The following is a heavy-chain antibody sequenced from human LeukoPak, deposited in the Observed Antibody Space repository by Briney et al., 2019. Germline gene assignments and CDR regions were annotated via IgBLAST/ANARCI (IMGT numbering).Heavy chain of an antibody. V-gene: IGHV1-2*02. Sequence: GASVKVSCKASGYTFTGYYMHWVRQAPGQGLEWMGWINPNSGGTNYAQKLQGRVTMTTDTSTSTAYMELRSLRSDDTAVYYCARDSRQRITAAEDWFDPWGQGTLVTVSS. CDR2: INPNSGGT. D-gene: IGHD6-13*01. CDR3: ARDSRQRITAAEDWFDP. J-gene: IGHJ5*02. CDR1: GYTFTGYY.